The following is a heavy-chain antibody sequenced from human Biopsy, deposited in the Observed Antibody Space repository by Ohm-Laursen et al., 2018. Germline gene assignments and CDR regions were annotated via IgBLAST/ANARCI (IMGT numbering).Heavy chain of an antibody. CDR3: ARGSSRRAREGGMDV. CDR1: GFSVSSYD. Sequence: SLRLSCAASGFSVSSYDMNWVRQAPGKGLEWISYISETSSHIYDADSVRGRFTVARDIAKNSLYLQLNSLRVEDTAVYHCARGSSRRAREGGMDVWGQGTTVTVSS. CDR2: ISETSSHI. D-gene: IGHD6-6*01. V-gene: IGHV3-21*01. J-gene: IGHJ6*02.